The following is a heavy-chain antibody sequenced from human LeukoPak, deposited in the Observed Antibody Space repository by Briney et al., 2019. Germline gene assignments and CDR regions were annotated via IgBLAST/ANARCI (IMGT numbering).Heavy chain of an antibody. V-gene: IGHV3-23*01. D-gene: IGHD2-21*02. CDR3: AKGGDPGNPAAFDI. J-gene: IGHJ3*02. CDR2: VTGHGGST. Sequence: GGSLRLSCAASGFTFNSFAMNWVRQTPGKGLEWVSSVTGHGGSTYIADSVRGRFTISRDNSKNTLYLQMNSLRAEDTAVYYCAKGGDPGNPAAFDIWGQGTMVTVSS. CDR1: GFTFNSFA.